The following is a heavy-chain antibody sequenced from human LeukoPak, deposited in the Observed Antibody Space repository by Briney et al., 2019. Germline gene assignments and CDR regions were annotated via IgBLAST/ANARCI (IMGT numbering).Heavy chain of an antibody. Sequence: GGSLRLSCAASGFTFSSYAMTWVRQAPGRVLEWVATISHSSGSTYYADSVKGRVTISRDNSKNTLHLQMNSLRVEDTAIYYCAKDVPYCSSIICYKGFDYWGQGTLVTVSS. CDR1: GFTFSSYA. D-gene: IGHD2-2*02. V-gene: IGHV3-23*01. J-gene: IGHJ4*02. CDR2: ISHSSGST. CDR3: AKDVPYCSSIICYKGFDY.